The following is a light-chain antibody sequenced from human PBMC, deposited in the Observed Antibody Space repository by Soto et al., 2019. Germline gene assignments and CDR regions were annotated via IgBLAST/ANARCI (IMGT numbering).Light chain of an antibody. CDR3: QHFNNWPPRT. V-gene: IGKV3-15*01. Sequence: EIVLTQSPDTLSLSPGESATLSCRASQSVSSYLGWYQQKPGQAPRLLIYGASTRATGIPARFSGSGSGTEFTLTINSLQSDDFAVYCCQHFNNWPPRTFGPGTKVDIK. CDR1: QSVSSY. CDR2: GAS. J-gene: IGKJ1*01.